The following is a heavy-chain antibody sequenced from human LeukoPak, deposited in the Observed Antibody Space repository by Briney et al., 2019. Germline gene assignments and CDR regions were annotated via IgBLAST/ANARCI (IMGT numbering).Heavy chain of an antibody. D-gene: IGHD2-8*02. CDR2: IYYGGST. CDR3: ARGGAYVLVPGAQY. CDR1: GGAISSYY. J-gene: IGHJ4*02. Sequence: SETLSLTCTVSGGAISSYYWSWIRQPPGKGLEWIAYIYYGGSTNYNPSLKSRLTISVDTSKNQLSLRLTSVTAADTAVYYCARGGAYVLVPGAQYWGQGTLVTVSS. V-gene: IGHV4-59*01.